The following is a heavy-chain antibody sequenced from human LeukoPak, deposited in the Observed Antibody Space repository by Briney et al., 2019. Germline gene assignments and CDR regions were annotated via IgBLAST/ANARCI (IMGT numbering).Heavy chain of an antibody. Sequence: GGSLRLSCVASGFTFNIYGMHWVRQAPGKGLEWVAFIRYDGSNKYYADSVKGRFTISRDNAKNTLYLQMNSLRAEDTAVYYCARERMIGGQQLVRYYYYMDVWGKGTTVTVSS. CDR1: GFTFNIYG. D-gene: IGHD6-13*01. CDR3: ARERMIGGQQLVRYYYYMDV. J-gene: IGHJ6*03. V-gene: IGHV3-30*02. CDR2: IRYDGSNK.